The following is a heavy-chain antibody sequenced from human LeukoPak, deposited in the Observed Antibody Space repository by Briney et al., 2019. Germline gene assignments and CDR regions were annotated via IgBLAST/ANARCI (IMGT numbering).Heavy chain of an antibody. CDR1: GYTFTGYY. CDR3: ARVATAAAAGTKINYFDY. Sequence: ASVKVSCKASGYTFTGYYMRWVRQAPGQGLEWMGWINPNSGGTNYAQKFQGRVTMTRDTSISTAYMELSRLRSDDTAVYYCARVATAAAAGTKINYFDYWGQGTLVTVSS. V-gene: IGHV1-2*02. CDR2: INPNSGGT. J-gene: IGHJ4*02. D-gene: IGHD6-13*01.